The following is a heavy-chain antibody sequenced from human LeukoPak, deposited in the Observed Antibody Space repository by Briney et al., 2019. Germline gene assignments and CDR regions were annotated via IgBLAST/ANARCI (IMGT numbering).Heavy chain of an antibody. CDR3: ASGGDTVVEIDY. CDR1: GGSISSSSYY. Sequence: SETLSLTCTVSGGSISSSSYYWGWIRPPPGKGLEWIGSIYYSGSTYYNPSLKSRVTISVDTSKNQFSLKLSSVTAADTAVYYCASGGDTVVEIDYWGQGTLVTVSS. V-gene: IGHV4-39*01. D-gene: IGHD4-23*01. CDR2: IYYSGST. J-gene: IGHJ4*02.